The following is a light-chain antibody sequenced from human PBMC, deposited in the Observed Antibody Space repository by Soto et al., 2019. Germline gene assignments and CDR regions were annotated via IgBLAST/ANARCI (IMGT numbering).Light chain of an antibody. CDR2: EVT. CDR1: SSDVGGYNY. Sequence: QSVLTQPPSASGSPGQSVTISCTGTSSDVGGYNYLSWYQHRPGKAPQLIIYEVTKRPSGVPNRFFGSKSGNTASLTVSGVQAEDEADYFCMSYAGMYTYVLGTGTKLTVL. J-gene: IGLJ1*01. V-gene: IGLV2-8*01. CDR3: MSYAGMYTYV.